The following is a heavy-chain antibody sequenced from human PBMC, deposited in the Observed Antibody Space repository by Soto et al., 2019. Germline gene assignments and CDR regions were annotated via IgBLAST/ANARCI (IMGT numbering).Heavy chain of an antibody. D-gene: IGHD3-3*01. Sequence: HPGGSLRLSCAASGFTFSSYGMHWVRQAPGKGLEWVAVIWYDGSNKYYADSVKGRFTISRDNSKNTLYLQMNSLRAEDTAVYYCARAFPGYDFWSGPTYYYGMDVWGQGTTVTVSS. CDR3: ARAFPGYDFWSGPTYYYGMDV. CDR2: IWYDGSNK. V-gene: IGHV3-33*01. J-gene: IGHJ6*02. CDR1: GFTFSSYG.